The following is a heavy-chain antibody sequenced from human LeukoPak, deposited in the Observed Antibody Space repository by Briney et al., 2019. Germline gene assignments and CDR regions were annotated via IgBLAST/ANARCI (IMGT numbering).Heavy chain of an antibody. J-gene: IGHJ4*02. V-gene: IGHV4-34*01. Sequence: PSETLSLTCSVYGGSLNGYYWSWIRQPPGKGLEWIGEISHSGTTNYNPSLTSRVTMSLDTSKNQFSLKLNSATAADTAAYYCARVPLRFLEPFDYWGQGTLVTVSS. CDR2: ISHSGTT. CDR3: ARVPLRFLEPFDY. CDR1: GGSLNGYY. D-gene: IGHD3-3*01.